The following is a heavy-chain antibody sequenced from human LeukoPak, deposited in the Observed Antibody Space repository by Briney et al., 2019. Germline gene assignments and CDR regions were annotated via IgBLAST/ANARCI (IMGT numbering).Heavy chain of an antibody. D-gene: IGHD5/OR15-5a*01. V-gene: IGHV4-61*02. Sequence: SETLSLTCAVSPGSMDSGLYYWTWIRQPAGKGLEWIGRISNNGSTAYNPSLRSRVTITVDTSNNRLSLKLTSVTAADTAVYYCARETKDLHSPSWGLYDTYYYIDAWGKGTTVTVSS. CDR2: ISNNGST. J-gene: IGHJ6*03. CDR1: PGSMDSGLYY. CDR3: ARETKDLHSPSWGLYDTYYYIDA.